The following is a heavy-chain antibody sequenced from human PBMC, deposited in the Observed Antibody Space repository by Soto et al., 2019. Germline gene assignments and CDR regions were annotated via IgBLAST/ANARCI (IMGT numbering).Heavy chain of an antibody. CDR1: GYTFTGYY. CDR2: INPNSGGT. V-gene: IGHV1-2*02. CDR3: ARDDIVVVPAAPRGWFDP. Sequence: ASVKVSCKASGYTFTGYYMHWVRQAPGQGLEWMGWINPNSGGTNYAQKFQGRVTMTRDTSISTAYMELSRLRSDDTAVYYCARDDIVVVPAAPRGWFDPLCQGTLGT. J-gene: IGHJ5*02. D-gene: IGHD2-2*01.